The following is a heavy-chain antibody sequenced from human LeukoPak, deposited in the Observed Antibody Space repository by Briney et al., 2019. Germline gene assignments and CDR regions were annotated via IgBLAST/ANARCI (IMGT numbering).Heavy chain of an antibody. J-gene: IGHJ6*02. Sequence: GSLRLSCTASGFTVSRNYMSWVRQPPGKGLEWVSVVYSAGTTFYADSVKGRFTVSRDNSRNTLDLQMSSLRAEDTAVYCCTVLPEGVWGQGTTVTVSS. V-gene: IGHV3-53*01. D-gene: IGHD1-14*01. CDR2: VYSAGTT. CDR1: GFTVSRNY. CDR3: TVLPEGV.